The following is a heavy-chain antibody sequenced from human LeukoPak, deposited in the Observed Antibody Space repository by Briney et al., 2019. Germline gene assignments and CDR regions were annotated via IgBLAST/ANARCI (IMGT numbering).Heavy chain of an antibody. CDR3: ARDANGVLGDY. CDR2: IGVYSGNT. J-gene: IGHJ4*02. CDR1: GYTFSSYG. D-gene: IGHD2-8*01. Sequence: GASVKVSCKASGYTFSSYGISWVRQAPGQGLEWMGWIGVYSGNTNYAQRFQGRVTMTTDTSTSTAYMELRSLRSDDTAVYYCARDANGVLGDYWGQGTLVTVSS. V-gene: IGHV1-18*01.